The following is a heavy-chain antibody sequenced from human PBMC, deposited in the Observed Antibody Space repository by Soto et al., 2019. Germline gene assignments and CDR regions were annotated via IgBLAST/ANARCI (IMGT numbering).Heavy chain of an antibody. V-gene: IGHV1-8*01. CDR2: MQPSTGRT. D-gene: IGHD1-26*01. J-gene: IGHJ4*02. CDR1: GYSFTSLD. CDR3: ARGVSAGVDY. Sequence: QVQLVQSGAEVRKPGASVKVSCKASGYSFTSLDINGVRQTAGQGLEWMGWMQPSTGRTGYAQKFQGRVTMTRDTSINTAYMELTTLTSDDTAFYYCARGVSAGVDYWGQGTLVTVSS.